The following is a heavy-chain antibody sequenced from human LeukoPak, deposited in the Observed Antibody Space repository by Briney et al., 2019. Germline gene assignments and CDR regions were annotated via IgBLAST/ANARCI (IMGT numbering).Heavy chain of an antibody. CDR1: GFTFSSYG. CDR3: AKDRDYGGSDLDC. J-gene: IGHJ4*02. V-gene: IGHV3-30*02. CDR2: IRYDGSNK. D-gene: IGHD4-23*01. Sequence: PGGSLRLSCAASGFTFSSYGMHWVREAPGKGLEWVAFIRYDGSNKYYADSLKGRFTISRDNSKNTLYLRMNSLRAEDTAVYYCAKDRDYGGSDLDCWGQGTLVTVSS.